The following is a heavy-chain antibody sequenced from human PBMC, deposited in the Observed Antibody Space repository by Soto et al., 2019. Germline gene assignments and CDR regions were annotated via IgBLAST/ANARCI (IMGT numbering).Heavy chain of an antibody. Sequence: ETLSLTCSVSGYSVTSSDYYWAWIRQPPGKGLEWIGSMFYSGLTYYNPSLKSRVALSVDTSKNQFSVRLNSVTAADTAVYYCAPLSVSLSGPYGIHVWGQGTTVTVSS. J-gene: IGHJ6*02. CDR2: MFYSGLT. CDR3: APLSVSLSGPYGIHV. V-gene: IGHV4-39*01. D-gene: IGHD2-15*01. CDR1: GYSVTSSDYY.